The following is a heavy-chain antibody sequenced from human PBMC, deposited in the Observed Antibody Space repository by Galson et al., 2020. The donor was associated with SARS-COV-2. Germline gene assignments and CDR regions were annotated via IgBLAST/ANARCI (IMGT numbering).Heavy chain of an antibody. CDR2: IYHSGST. CDR1: GYSISSGYY. V-gene: IGHV4-38-2*02. CDR3: ARDRVKIAVAGAIDY. J-gene: IGHJ4*02. Sequence: SETLSLTCTVSGYSISSGYYWGWIRQPPGKGLEWIGSIYHSGSTYYNPSLKSRVTISVDTSKNQFSLKLSSVTAADTAVYYCARDRVKIAVAGAIDYWGQGTLVTVSS. D-gene: IGHD6-19*01.